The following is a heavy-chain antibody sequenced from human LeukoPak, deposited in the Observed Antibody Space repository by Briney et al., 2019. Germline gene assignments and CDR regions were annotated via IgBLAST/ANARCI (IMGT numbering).Heavy chain of an antibody. V-gene: IGHV1-18*04. Sequence: ASVKASGKASRSTFITYGIIWWRQAPGHGRKWRGWINPHTGDTKNAQILHHRVTDSAYPVTATANMELWNLRSEDTAVYYCARGDFDFDSWGQGTLVTVS. J-gene: IGHJ5*01. CDR3: ARGDFDFDS. CDR2: INPHTGDT. CDR1: RSTFITYG. D-gene: IGHD3-9*01.